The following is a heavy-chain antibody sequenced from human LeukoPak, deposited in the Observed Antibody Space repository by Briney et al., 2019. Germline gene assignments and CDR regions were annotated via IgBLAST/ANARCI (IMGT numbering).Heavy chain of an antibody. CDR1: GYSISSGYY. V-gene: IGHV4-38-2*01. CDR2: LHHSGST. J-gene: IGHJ6*03. Sequence: SETRSLTCAVSGYSISSGYYWGWIRQPPGKVLEWIGSLHHSGSTYHNPSLKSRVTISVDTSKNQFSLKLSSVTAADTAVYYCARLADQISYYMDVWGKGTTVTVSS. CDR3: ARLADQISYYMDV.